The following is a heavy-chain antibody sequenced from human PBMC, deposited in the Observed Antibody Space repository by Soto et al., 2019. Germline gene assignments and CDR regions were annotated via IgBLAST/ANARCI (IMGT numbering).Heavy chain of an antibody. J-gene: IGHJ4*02. CDR3: ARDLVATILYYFDY. CDR2: IWYDGSNK. V-gene: IGHV3-33*01. CDR1: GFTFSSYG. D-gene: IGHD5-12*01. Sequence: GGSLRLSCAASGFTFSSYGMHWVRQAPGKGLEWVVVIWYDGSNKYYADSVKGRFTISRDNSKNTLYLQMNSLRAEDTAVYYCARDLVATILYYFDYWGQGTLVTVSS.